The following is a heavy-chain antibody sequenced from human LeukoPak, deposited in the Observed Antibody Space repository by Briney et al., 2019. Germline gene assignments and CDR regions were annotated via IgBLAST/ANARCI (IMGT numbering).Heavy chain of an antibody. V-gene: IGHV1-3*01. CDR2: INAGNGNT. D-gene: IGHD4-17*01. CDR3: ARDQYGEDYYYYGMDV. J-gene: IGHJ6*02. Sequence: GASVKVSCKASGYTFTSYAMHWVRQAPGQRLEWMGWINAGNGNTKYSQKFQGRVTITRDTSASTAYMELSSLRSEDTAVYYCARDQYGEDYYYYGMDVWGQGTTVTVSS. CDR1: GYTFTSYA.